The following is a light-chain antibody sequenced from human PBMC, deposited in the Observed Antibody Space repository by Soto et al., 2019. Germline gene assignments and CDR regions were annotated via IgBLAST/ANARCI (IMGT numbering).Light chain of an antibody. J-gene: IGLJ1*01. Sequence: QSVLTQPASVSASPGQSITISCTGTDSDVGSHNLVSWYQLHPGKAPKLMIYEVTKRPSGVTNRFSGSKSGNTASLTIAGLQAEDVADYYCCSYAVSNTYLFGNGTNVTVL. CDR2: EVT. V-gene: IGLV2-23*02. CDR1: DSDVGSHNL. CDR3: CSYAVSNTYL.